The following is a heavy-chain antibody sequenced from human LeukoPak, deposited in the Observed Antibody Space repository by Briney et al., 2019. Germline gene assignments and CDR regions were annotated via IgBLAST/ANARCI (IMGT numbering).Heavy chain of an antibody. Sequence: PSETLSLTCAVYSGSLSGYYGSWIRQSPGKGLEWIGEINHSGSTNYNPSLKSRVTMSVDTSKNQFSLKLSSVTAADTAVYYCARLVGATKGYWGQGTLVTVSS. D-gene: IGHD1-26*01. CDR3: ARLVGATKGY. V-gene: IGHV4-34*01. J-gene: IGHJ4*02. CDR1: SGSLSGYY. CDR2: INHSGST.